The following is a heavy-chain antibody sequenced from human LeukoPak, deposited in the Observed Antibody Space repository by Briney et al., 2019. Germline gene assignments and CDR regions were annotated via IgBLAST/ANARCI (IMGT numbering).Heavy chain of an antibody. J-gene: IGHJ4*02. V-gene: IGHV3-23*01. D-gene: IGHD6-25*01. CDR1: GFTFSSYA. CDR3: AKTLGIAATHPSS. Sequence: GGSLRLSCAASGFTFSSYAMSWVRQAPGKGLEWVSGIFGSGTTYYTDSVKGRFTISRDNSKNTLYLQMSSLRAEDTAIYYCAKTLGIAATHPSSWGQGTLVGV. CDR2: IFGSGTT.